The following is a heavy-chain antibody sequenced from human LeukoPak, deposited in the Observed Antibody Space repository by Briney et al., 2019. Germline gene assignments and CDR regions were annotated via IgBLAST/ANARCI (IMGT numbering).Heavy chain of an antibody. CDR1: GYSFTSYW. V-gene: IGHV5-51*01. CDR3: ARRASYYYDSSGYCFDY. Sequence: GESLKISCKGSGYSFTSYWIGWVRQMPGKGLEWMGIIYPGDSDTRYSPSFQGQVTISADKSISTAYLQWSSLKASDTAMYYCARRASYYYDSSGYCFDYWGQGTLVTVS. D-gene: IGHD3-22*01. J-gene: IGHJ4*02. CDR2: IYPGDSDT.